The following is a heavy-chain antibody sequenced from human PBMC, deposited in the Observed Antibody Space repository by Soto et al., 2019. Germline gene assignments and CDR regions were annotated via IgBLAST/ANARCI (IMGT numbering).Heavy chain of an antibody. J-gene: IGHJ4*02. D-gene: IGHD5-18*01. CDR2: ISYDGSNK. CDR3: AKGGGHSYGPDY. Sequence: QVQLVESGGGVVQPGRSLRLSCAASGFTFSSYGMHWVRQAPGKGLEWVAVISYDGSNKYYADSVKGRFTISRDNSKNTLYLQMNSLRAEDTAVYYWAKGGGHSYGPDYWGQGTLVTVSS. CDR1: GFTFSSYG. V-gene: IGHV3-30*18.